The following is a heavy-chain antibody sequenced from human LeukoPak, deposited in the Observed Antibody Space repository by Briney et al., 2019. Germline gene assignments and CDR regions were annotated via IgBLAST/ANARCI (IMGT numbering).Heavy chain of an antibody. CDR2: IKQDGSEK. J-gene: IGHJ4*02. CDR1: GFTFSSYW. D-gene: IGHD1-26*01. Sequence: GGSLRLSCAASGFTFSSYWMSWDRQAPGKGLEWVANIKQDGSEKYYVDSVKGRFTISRDNAKNSLYLQMNSLRAEDTAVYYCASSKWELLEYFDYWGQGTLVTVSS. V-gene: IGHV3-7*01. CDR3: ASSKWELLEYFDY.